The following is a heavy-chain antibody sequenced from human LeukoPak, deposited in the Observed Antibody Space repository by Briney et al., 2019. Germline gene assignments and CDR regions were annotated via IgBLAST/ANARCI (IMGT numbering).Heavy chain of an antibody. Sequence: SETLSLTCTVSGGSLSSGSYYWSWIRQPAGKGLEWIGLIYTSGSTNYNPSLKSRVTISVDTSKNQFSLKLSSVTAADTAVYYCARHSYGGKGLDYWGQGTLVTVSS. D-gene: IGHD4-23*01. V-gene: IGHV4-61*02. CDR3: ARHSYGGKGLDY. J-gene: IGHJ4*02. CDR1: GGSLSSGSYY. CDR2: IYTSGST.